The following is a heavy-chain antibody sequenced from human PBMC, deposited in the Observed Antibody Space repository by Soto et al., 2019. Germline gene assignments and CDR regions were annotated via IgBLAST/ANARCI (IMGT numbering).Heavy chain of an antibody. J-gene: IGHJ4*02. Sequence: EVQLVESGGGLVKPGGSLRLSCVASGFTFSTYTMSWVRQAPGRGLEWVSSITSAGSFTYYADSVKRRFTISRDNAGNSLYLEMNSLSAVDTAVYYCAREGYFDSPDRRFDFWGQGTLVTVSS. D-gene: IGHD3-22*01. CDR3: AREGYFDSPDRRFDF. V-gene: IGHV3-21*02. CDR2: ITSAGSFT. CDR1: GFTFSTYT.